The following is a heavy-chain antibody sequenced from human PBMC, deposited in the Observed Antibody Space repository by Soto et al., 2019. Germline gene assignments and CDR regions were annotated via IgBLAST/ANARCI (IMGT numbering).Heavy chain of an antibody. CDR3: ARDPRIAVAGTAYYYAYGMDG. J-gene: IGHJ6*02. CDR2: IDSGGST. V-gene: IGHV3-53*01. Sequence: EVQLVESGGGLIQRGGSLRLSCAASGFTVSNNYMSWVRQAPGKGLEWVSVIDSGGSTYYADSVKGRFTIARDHSKNTQYLQMTSLRAEDTAVYYCARDPRIAVAGTAYYYAYGMDGWGQGTTVTVSS. CDR1: GFTVSNNY. D-gene: IGHD6-19*01.